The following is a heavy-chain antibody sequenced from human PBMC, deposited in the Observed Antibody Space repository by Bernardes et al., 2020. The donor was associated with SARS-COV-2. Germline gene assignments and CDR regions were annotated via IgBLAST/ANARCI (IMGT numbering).Heavy chain of an antibody. Sequence: GGSLRLSCAASGFIFSRNAMTWLRQAPGKGLEWVSGMSGSGGSTYYADSVKGRFTIFRDNSKHTLYLQLINLRAEDTAVYYCAKTLLLWFRELLGVDYWGQGTLVTVSS. CDR1: GFIFSRNA. D-gene: IGHD3-10*01. CDR2: MSGSGGST. V-gene: IGHV3-23*01. CDR3: AKTLLLWFRELLGVDY. J-gene: IGHJ4*02.